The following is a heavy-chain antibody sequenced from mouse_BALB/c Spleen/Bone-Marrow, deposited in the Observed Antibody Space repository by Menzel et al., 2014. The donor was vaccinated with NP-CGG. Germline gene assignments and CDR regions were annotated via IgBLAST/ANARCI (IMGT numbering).Heavy chain of an antibody. CDR2: IYPSDSYT. Sequence: QVQLQQSGAELVRPGASVKLSCKASGYTFTSYWINWVKQRPGQGLEWIGNIYPSDSYTNYNQKFKDKATLTVDKSSSTAYMQLSSPTSEDSAVYYCTRSYASSYEYYFDYWGQGTTLTVSS. CDR1: GYTFTSYW. J-gene: IGHJ2*01. D-gene: IGHD1-1*01. V-gene: IGHV1-69*02. CDR3: TRSYASSYEYYFDY.